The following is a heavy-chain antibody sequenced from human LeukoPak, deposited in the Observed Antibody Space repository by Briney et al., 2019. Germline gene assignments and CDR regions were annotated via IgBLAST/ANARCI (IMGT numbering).Heavy chain of an antibody. V-gene: IGHV3-64*01. Sequence: GGSLRLSCAASGFTFSNHAMHWVRQAPGKGLEYVSAIGSDGRSTYYANSVKGKFTISRDNSKNTLFLQMGSLRGEDMAVYFCARVAQGSSWYDYWGQRTLVTVSS. CDR2: IGSDGRST. J-gene: IGHJ4*02. D-gene: IGHD6-13*01. CDR3: ARVAQGSSWYDY. CDR1: GFTFSNHA.